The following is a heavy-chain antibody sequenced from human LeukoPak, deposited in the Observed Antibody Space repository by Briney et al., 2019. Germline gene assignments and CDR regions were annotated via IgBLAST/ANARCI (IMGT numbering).Heavy chain of an antibody. V-gene: IGHV3-48*03. D-gene: IGHD3-10*01. CDR3: ARDYYGSGSYPGLLFDY. CDR1: GFTFSSYE. J-gene: IGHJ4*02. CDR2: ISSSGSTI. Sequence: GRSLRLSCAASGFTFSSYEMNWVRQAPGKGLEWVSYISSSGSTIYYADSVKGRFTISRDNAKNSLYLQMNSLRAEDTAVYYCARDYYGSGSYPGLLFDYWGQGTLVTVSS.